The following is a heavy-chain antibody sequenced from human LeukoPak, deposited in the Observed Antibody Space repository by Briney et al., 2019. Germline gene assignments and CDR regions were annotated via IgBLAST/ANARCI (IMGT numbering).Heavy chain of an antibody. Sequence: SVKVSCKASGYTFTSYGISWVRQAPGQGLEWMGRIIPILGIANYAQKFQGRVTITADKSTSTAYMELSSLRSEDTAVYYCARFINDYGDYYFDYWGQGTLVTVSS. V-gene: IGHV1-69*04. CDR1: GYTFTSYG. CDR3: ARFINDYGDYYFDY. CDR2: IIPILGIA. D-gene: IGHD4-17*01. J-gene: IGHJ4*02.